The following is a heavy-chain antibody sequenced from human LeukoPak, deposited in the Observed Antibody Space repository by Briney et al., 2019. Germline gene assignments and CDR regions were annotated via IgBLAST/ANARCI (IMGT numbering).Heavy chain of an antibody. J-gene: IGHJ4*02. CDR1: GYTFTSYY. D-gene: IGHD6-25*01. CDR2: INPSGGST. CDR3: ARSYSSGLDY. Sequence: ASVKVSCTASGYTFTSYYMHWVRQAPGQGLEWMGIINPSGGSTSYAQMVQGRVTMTRDTSTSTVSMELTNLRSEDTAVYYCARSYSSGLDYWGQGALVTVSS. V-gene: IGHV1-46*01.